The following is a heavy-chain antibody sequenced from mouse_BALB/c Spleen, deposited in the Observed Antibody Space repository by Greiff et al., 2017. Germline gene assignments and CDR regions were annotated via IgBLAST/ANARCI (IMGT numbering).Heavy chain of an antibody. V-gene: IGHV5-12-2*01. CDR3: ARHGNYFDY. CDR2: ISNGGGST. CDR1: GFNFSSYT. D-gene: IGHD1-1*02. Sequence: EVKLMESGGGLVQPGGFLKLSCAASGFNFSSYTMSWVRQTPEKRLEWVAYISNGGGSTYYPDTVKGRFTISRDNAKNTLYLQMSSLKSEDTAMYYCARHGNYFDYWGQGTTLTVSS. J-gene: IGHJ2*01.